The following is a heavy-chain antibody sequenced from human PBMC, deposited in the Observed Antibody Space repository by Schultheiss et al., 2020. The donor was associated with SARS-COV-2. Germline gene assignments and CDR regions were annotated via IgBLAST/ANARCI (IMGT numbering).Heavy chain of an antibody. CDR2: IYYSGST. CDR3: ARVGAKGIAAAGQIDY. CDR1: GGSISSGVYY. J-gene: IGHJ4*02. V-gene: IGHV4-31*03. D-gene: IGHD6-13*01. Sequence: SETLSLTCTVSGGSISSGVYYWSWIRQHPGKGLEWIGYIYYSGSTYSNPSLKSRVTISVDTSKNQFSLKLSSVTAADTAVYYCARVGAKGIAAAGQIDYWGQGTLVTVSS.